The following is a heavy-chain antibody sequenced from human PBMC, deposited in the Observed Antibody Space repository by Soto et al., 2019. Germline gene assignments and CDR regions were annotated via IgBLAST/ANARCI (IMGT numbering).Heavy chain of an antibody. D-gene: IGHD3-10*01. CDR1: GGSIRSGGYY. J-gene: IGHJ4*02. Sequence: QVQLQESGPGLVKPSQTLSLTCTVSGGSIRSGGYYWSWIRQHPGKGLEWIGYIYYSGSTYYNPSLKSRVTISVDTSKNQFSLKLSSVTAADTAVYYCAREDGSGSYVAYWGQGTLVTVSS. CDR2: IYYSGST. V-gene: IGHV4-31*03. CDR3: AREDGSGSYVAY.